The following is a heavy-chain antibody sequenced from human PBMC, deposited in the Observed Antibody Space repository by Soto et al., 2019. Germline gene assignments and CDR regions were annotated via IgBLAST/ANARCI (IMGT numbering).Heavy chain of an antibody. CDR1: GGSISSGEYY. CDR3: ATSNWFDP. Sequence: PSETLSLTCTVSGGSISSGEYYWSWIRQPPGKGLEWIGSIYYSGSTSYNPSLKSRVTISVDTSKNQFSLKLSSVTAADTAVYYCATSNWFDPWGQGTLVTVSS. CDR2: IYYSGST. J-gene: IGHJ5*02. V-gene: IGHV4-39*01.